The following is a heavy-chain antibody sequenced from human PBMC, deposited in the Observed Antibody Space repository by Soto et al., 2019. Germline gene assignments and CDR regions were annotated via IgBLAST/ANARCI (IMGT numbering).Heavy chain of an antibody. Sequence: VQLLESGGGLVQPGGSLRLSCAASGFTFSDHYMSWIRQAPGKGLEWVSYISSSSSNIYYADSVKGRFTISRDRAKNSLYLQMNSRRAEDTAVYYCARVTYYYDSRGYYHWYFDLWGRGTLVTVSS. CDR2: ISSSSSNI. CDR3: ARVTYYYDSRGYYHWYFDL. V-gene: IGHV3-11*01. CDR1: GFTFSDHY. J-gene: IGHJ2*01. D-gene: IGHD3-22*01.